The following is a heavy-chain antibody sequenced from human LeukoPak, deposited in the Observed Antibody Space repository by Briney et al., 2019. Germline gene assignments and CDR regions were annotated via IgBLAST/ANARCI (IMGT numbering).Heavy chain of an antibody. D-gene: IGHD4-23*01. CDR3: ARGYHPYGGTYGMDV. CDR1: GGSISSYY. V-gene: IGHV4-59*01. Sequence: SETLSLTCTVSGGSISSYYWSWIRQPPGKGLEWIGYIYDSGSTKNNPSLKSRVTISVDMSKNQFSLKLSSVTAADTAVYYCARGYHPYGGTYGMDVWGQGTTVTVSS. CDR2: IYDSGST. J-gene: IGHJ6*02.